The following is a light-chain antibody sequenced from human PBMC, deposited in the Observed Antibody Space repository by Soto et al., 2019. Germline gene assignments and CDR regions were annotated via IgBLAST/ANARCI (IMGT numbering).Light chain of an antibody. J-gene: IGKJ1*01. CDR1: QSVSSSY. CDR3: QQYGSSPCT. Sequence: ILLTQSPVTLSLSPGEIATLSCRASQSVSSSYLAWYQQKPGQAPRLLIYGASSRATGIPDRFSGSGSGTDFTLTISRLEPEDFAVYYCQQYGSSPCTFGQGTKVDIK. V-gene: IGKV3-20*01. CDR2: GAS.